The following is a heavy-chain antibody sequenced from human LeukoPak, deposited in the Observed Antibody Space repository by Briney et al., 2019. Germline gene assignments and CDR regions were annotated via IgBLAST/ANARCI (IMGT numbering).Heavy chain of an antibody. CDR1: GGSISSYY. V-gene: IGHV4-59*08. CDR2: IYYSGST. CDR3: ARQGDGYSYGFSAPDY. D-gene: IGHD5-18*01. J-gene: IGHJ4*02. Sequence: SETLPLTCTVSGGSISSYYWSWIRQPPGKGLEWIGYIYYSGSTNYNPSLKSRVTISVDTSKNQFSLKLSSVTAADTAVYYCARQGDGYSYGFSAPDYWGQGTLVTVSS.